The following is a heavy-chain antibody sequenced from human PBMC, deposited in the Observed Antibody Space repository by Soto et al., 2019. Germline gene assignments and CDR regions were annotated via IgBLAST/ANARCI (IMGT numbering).Heavy chain of an antibody. D-gene: IGHD5-18*01. CDR3: XXXVTWGLDV. CDR2: ISRSSTGI. Sequence: EVQLVESGGGLVQPGGSLRLSCAASGFTFSLYSMSWVRQAPGKGLEWVSYISRSSTGIHYADSVKGLLIISRDDATXXXXXXXXXXXXXXXAVXXXXXXVTWGLDVWGQGTTVSISS. CDR1: GFTFSLYS. V-gene: IGHV3-48*01. J-gene: IGHJ6*02.